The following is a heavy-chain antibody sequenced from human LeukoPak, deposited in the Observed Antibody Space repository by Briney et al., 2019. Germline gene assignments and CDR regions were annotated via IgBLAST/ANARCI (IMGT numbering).Heavy chain of an antibody. CDR3: AKATNGPIGFDY. V-gene: IGHV3-9*01. CDR2: ISWNSGSI. J-gene: IGHJ4*02. CDR1: GFTFDDYA. D-gene: IGHD1-1*01. Sequence: GRSLRFSCAASGFTFDDYAMHWVRQAPGKGLEWVSGISWNSGSIGYADSVKGRFTISRDNAKNSLYLQMNSLRAEDTALYYCAKATNGPIGFDYWGQGTLVTVSS.